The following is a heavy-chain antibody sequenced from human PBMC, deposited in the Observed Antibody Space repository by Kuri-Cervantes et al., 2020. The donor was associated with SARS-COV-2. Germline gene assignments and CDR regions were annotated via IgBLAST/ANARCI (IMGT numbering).Heavy chain of an antibody. Sequence: ASVKVSCKVSGYTLTQLSIHRVRQAPGKGLEWMGGFDPEVGETMPAQRFQGRVTMTEDKSVKTAYKALSNLRSEDTAMYYCATDGCSGANYLLVGALDFWGQGTMVTVSS. V-gene: IGHV1-24*01. CDR3: ATDGCSGANYLLVGALDF. J-gene: IGHJ3*01. CDR1: GYTLTQLS. D-gene: IGHD3-10*02. CDR2: FDPEVGET.